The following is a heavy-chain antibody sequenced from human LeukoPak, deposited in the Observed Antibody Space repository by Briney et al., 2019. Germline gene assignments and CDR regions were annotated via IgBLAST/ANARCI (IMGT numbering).Heavy chain of an antibody. CDR3: AKVVPGRTEDYDFY. CDR1: GFTFSSYA. D-gene: IGHD3-22*01. V-gene: IGHV3-30-3*01. J-gene: IGHJ4*02. Sequence: GRSLRLSCAASGFTFSSYAMHWVRQAPGKGLEWVAVISYDGSNKYYADSVKGRFTISRDNSKNTLYLQMNSLRAEDTAVYYCAKVVPGRTEDYDFYWGQGTLVTVSS. CDR2: ISYDGSNK.